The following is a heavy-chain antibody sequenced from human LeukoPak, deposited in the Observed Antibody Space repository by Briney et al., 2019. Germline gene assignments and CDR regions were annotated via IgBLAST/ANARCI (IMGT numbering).Heavy chain of an antibody. Sequence: SETLSLTRNVSGGSISGHYWNWIRQAPGKGLEWIGYIYSSGSTNYNPSLKSRVTISVDTSKNQFSLKLSSVTAADTAVYYCARDGSEGYGSGLFMWFDPWGQGTLVTVSS. CDR2: IYSSGST. V-gene: IGHV4-59*11. CDR3: ARDGSEGYGSGLFMWFDP. J-gene: IGHJ5*02. CDR1: GGSISGHY. D-gene: IGHD6-19*01.